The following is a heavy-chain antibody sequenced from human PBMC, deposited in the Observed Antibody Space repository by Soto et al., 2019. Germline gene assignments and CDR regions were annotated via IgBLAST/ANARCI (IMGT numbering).Heavy chain of an antibody. D-gene: IGHD2-2*01. J-gene: IGHJ6*02. CDR2: ITSSSSHI. CDR1: GFTFDDYA. V-gene: IGHV3-21*01. CDR3: ARDIALVPAAMPTLHFYAMDV. Sequence: GGSLRLSCAASGFTFDDYAMHWVRQAPGKGLEWVSSITSSSSHIHYAASLKGRFTVSRDNAKNSLYLQMNSLRAEDTAMYYCARDIALVPAAMPTLHFYAMDVWGHGTTVTVSS.